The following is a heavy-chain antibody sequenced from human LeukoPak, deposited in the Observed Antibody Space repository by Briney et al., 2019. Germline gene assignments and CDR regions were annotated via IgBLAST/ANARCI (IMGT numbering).Heavy chain of an antibody. V-gene: IGHV1-18*01. J-gene: IGHJ5*02. CDR1: GYTFTSYG. CDR2: ISAYNGNT. CDR3: ARHRSITIFGFNWFDP. Sequence: GASVKVSCKAFGYTFTSYGISWVRQAPGQGLEWMGWISAYNGNTNYAQKLQGRVTMTTDTSTSTAYMELRSLRSDDTAVYYCARHRSITIFGFNWFDPWGQGTLVTVSS. D-gene: IGHD3-3*01.